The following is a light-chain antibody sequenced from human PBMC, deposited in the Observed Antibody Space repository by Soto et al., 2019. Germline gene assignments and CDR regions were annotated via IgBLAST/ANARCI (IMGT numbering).Light chain of an antibody. J-gene: IGKJ1*01. CDR3: QRHRSYPWT. V-gene: IGKV1-5*01. Sequence: DIPMTQSPSTLSASVGDRVTITCRASQSISRWLAWDQQKPGKAPKLLIYDASSLESGVPSRLSGSGSGTEFTLTLSSLQPDDFPTYYCQRHRSYPWTFGQGTKVEI. CDR1: QSISRW. CDR2: DAS.